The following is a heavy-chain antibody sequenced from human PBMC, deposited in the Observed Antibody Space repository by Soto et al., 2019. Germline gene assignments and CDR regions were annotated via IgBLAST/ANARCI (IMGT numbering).Heavy chain of an antibody. V-gene: IGHV3-15*07. D-gene: IGHD3-9*01. J-gene: IGHJ6*02. Sequence: GGSLRLSCAASGFTFSNAWMNWVRQAPGKGLEWVGRIKSKTDGGTTDYAAPVKGRFTISRDDSKNTLYLQMNSLKTEDTAVYYCTTGPKLVDWFGNYYYYYGMDVWGQGTTVTVSS. CDR3: TTGPKLVDWFGNYYYYYGMDV. CDR2: IKSKTDGGTT. CDR1: GFTFSNAW.